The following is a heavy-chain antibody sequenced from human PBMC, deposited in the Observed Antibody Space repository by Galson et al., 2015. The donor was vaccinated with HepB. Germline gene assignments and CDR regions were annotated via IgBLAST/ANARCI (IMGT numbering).Heavy chain of an antibody. J-gene: IGHJ4*02. V-gene: IGHV1-69*13. D-gene: IGHD3-3*01. CDR3: ARDPRQGTYDFWSGYPYYFDF. Sequence: SVKVSCKASRGTFSNYAFNWVRQAPGQGPEWMGGIIPLFGTAHYAQKFQGRIMITADESTTTAYMELSSLTSEDTAVYYCARDPRQGTYDFWSGYPYYFDFWGQGTLVTVSS. CDR2: IIPLFGTA. CDR1: RGTFSNYA.